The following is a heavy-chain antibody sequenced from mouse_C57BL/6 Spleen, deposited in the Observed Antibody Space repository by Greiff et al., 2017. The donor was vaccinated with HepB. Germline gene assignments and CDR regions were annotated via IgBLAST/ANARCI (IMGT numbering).Heavy chain of an antibody. D-gene: IGHD1-1*01. CDR2: IYPRSGNT. Sequence: QVQLQQSGAELARPGASVKLSCKASGYTFTSYGISWVKQRTGQGLEWIGEIYPRSGNTYYNEKFKGKATLTADKSSSTAYMELRSLTSEDSAVYFCARGYGSSHGYFDVWGTGTTVTVSS. CDR3: ARGYGSSHGYFDV. V-gene: IGHV1-81*01. J-gene: IGHJ1*03. CDR1: GYTFTSYG.